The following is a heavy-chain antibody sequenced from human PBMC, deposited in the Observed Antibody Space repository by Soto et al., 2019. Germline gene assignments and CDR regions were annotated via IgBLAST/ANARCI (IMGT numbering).Heavy chain of an antibody. CDR1: GFTFSSCT. CDR2: ISPSTSHI. J-gene: IGHJ6*02. D-gene: IGHD2-15*01. Sequence: EVHLVESGGGLVKPGGSLRLSCAVSGFTFSSCTMNWVRQAPGKGLEWVSSISPSTSHIYYADSVKGRFTISRDNAKNSPFLQMNSLRAEETAVYYCSGCSGGACHQNYGMDVWGQGTTVTVSS. V-gene: IGHV3-21*01. CDR3: SGCSGGACHQNYGMDV.